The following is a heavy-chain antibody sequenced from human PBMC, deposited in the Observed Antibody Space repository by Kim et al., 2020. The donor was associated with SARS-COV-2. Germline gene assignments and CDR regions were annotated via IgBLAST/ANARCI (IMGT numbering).Heavy chain of an antibody. CDR2: GST. D-gene: IGHD3-10*01. J-gene: IGHJ4*02. CDR3: ARRHGFGDY. V-gene: IGHV4-34*01. Sequence: GSTNYNPSLKSRVTMSVDTSKNQFSLKLSSVTAAGTAVYYCARRHGFGDYWGQGTLVTVSS.